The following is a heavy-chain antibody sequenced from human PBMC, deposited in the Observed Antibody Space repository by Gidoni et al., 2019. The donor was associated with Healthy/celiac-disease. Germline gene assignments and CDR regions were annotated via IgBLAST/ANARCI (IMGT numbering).Heavy chain of an antibody. CDR1: GGSISSSSYY. Sequence: QLQLQESGPGLAKPSETLSLTCTVPGGSISSSSYYWGWIRQPPGKGLEWIGSIYYSGSTYYNPSLKSRVTISVDTSKNQFSLKLSSVTAADTAVYYCARHAWELSAVDYWGQGTLVTVSS. V-gene: IGHV4-39*01. CDR3: ARHAWELSAVDY. D-gene: IGHD1-26*01. CDR2: IYYSGST. J-gene: IGHJ4*02.